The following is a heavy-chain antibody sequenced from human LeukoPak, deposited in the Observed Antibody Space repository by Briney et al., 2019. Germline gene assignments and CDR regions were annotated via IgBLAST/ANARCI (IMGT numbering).Heavy chain of an antibody. Sequence: GGSLRLSCAASGFTFSSYAMSWVRQAPGKGLEWVSAISRSGGSTYYADSVKGRFTISRDNSKNTLYLQMNSLRAEDTAVYYCAKERKRMTMIVVVKEFIEYSQNWGQGTLVTVSS. CDR2: ISRSGGST. D-gene: IGHD3-22*01. CDR1: GFTFSSYA. J-gene: IGHJ1*01. CDR3: AKERKRMTMIVVVKEFIEYSQN. V-gene: IGHV3-23*01.